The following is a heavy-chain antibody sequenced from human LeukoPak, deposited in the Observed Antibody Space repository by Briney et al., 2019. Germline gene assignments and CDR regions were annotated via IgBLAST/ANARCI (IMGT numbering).Heavy chain of an antibody. Sequence: SGTLSLTCTVSGGSISNYYWSWIRQPPGKGLEWIGYIYSSGITNYNPSLKSRVTISVDMPKNQFSLKLRSVTAADTAVYYCARQGDNSKWYVWFDPWGQGTLVTVSS. D-gene: IGHD2-15*01. CDR2: IYSSGIT. CDR1: GGSISNYY. V-gene: IGHV4-59*08. J-gene: IGHJ5*02. CDR3: ARQGDNSKWYVWFDP.